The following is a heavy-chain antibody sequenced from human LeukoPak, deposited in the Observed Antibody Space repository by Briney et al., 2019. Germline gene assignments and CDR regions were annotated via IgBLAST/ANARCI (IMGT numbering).Heavy chain of an antibody. J-gene: IGHJ4*02. CDR1: GFTFSSYG. CDR3: AKDLYYDFWSGYFRRFDY. D-gene: IGHD3-3*01. V-gene: IGHV3-30*02. Sequence: PGGSLRLSCAASGFTFSSYGMHWVRQAPGKGLEWVAFIRYDGSNKYYADSVKGRFTISRDNSKNTLYLQMNSLRAEDTAVYYCAKDLYYDFWSGYFRRFDYWGQGTLVTVSS. CDR2: IRYDGSNK.